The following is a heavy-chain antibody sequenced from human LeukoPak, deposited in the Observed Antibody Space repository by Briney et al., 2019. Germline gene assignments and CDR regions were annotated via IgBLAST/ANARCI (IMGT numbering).Heavy chain of an antibody. CDR1: GFTFSSYS. Sequence: GGSLRLSCAASGFTFSSYSMNWVRQAPGKGLEVVSSISSSSSYIYYADSVKGRFTISRDNAKNSLYLQMNSLRAEDTAVYYCARDRAPAVAGTDAFDIWGQGQWSPSLQ. J-gene: IGHJ3*02. D-gene: IGHD6-19*01. CDR2: ISSSSSYI. V-gene: IGHV3-21*01. CDR3: ARDRAPAVAGTDAFDI.